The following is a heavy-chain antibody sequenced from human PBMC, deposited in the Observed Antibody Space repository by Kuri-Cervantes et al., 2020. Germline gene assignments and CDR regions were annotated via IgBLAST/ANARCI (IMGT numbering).Heavy chain of an antibody. CDR3: AKDSIRSKGQLVLWGTNYYYYYGMDV. Sequence: GGSLRLSCAVSGFTFSNYAMNWVRQAPGKGLEWVSVISGSGGSTYYADSVKGRFTISRDNSKNTLYLQMNSLRAEDTAVYYCAKDSIRSKGQLVLWGTNYYYYYGMDVWGQGTTVTVSS. J-gene: IGHJ6*02. V-gene: IGHV3-23*01. D-gene: IGHD6-6*01. CDR1: GFTFSNYA. CDR2: ISGSGGST.